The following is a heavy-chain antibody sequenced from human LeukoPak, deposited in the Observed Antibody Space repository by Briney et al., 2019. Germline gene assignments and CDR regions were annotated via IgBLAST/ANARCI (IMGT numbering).Heavy chain of an antibody. CDR1: GYTFTGYY. CDR3: AHSINSSSFYFQH. D-gene: IGHD6-6*01. Sequence: ASVKVSCKASGYTFTGYYMHWVRQAPGQGLEWMGWINPNSGGTNYAQKFQGRVTMTRDTSISTAYMELSRLRSDDTAVYYFAHSINSSSFYFQHWGQGTLVTVSS. CDR2: INPNSGGT. V-gene: IGHV1-2*02. J-gene: IGHJ1*01.